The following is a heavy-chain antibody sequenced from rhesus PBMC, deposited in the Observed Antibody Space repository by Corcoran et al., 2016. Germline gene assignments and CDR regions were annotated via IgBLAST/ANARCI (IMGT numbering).Heavy chain of an antibody. V-gene: IGHV4S2*01. Sequence: QVQLQESGPGLVKPSETLSLTCAVSGASISSNYWSWIRQAPGKGLEWIGRIYGSKRSPAYNPALKIRVTISIDTSKNQFSLKLTSVTAAATAVYFCARVGYSYTYNRFDIWGPGALVTVSS. D-gene: IGHD5-12*01. J-gene: IGHJ5-1*01. CDR3: ARVGYSYTYNRFDI. CDR2: IYGSKRSP. CDR1: GASISSNY.